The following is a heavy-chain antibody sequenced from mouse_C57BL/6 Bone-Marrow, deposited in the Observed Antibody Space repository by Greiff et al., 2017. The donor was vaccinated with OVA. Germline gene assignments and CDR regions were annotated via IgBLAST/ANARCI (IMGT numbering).Heavy chain of an antibody. Sequence: QVQLQQPGAELVRPGTSVKLSCKASGYTFTSYWMHWVKQRPGQGLEWIGVIDPSDSYTNYNQKFKGKATLTVDTSSSTAYMELRSLTSEDSAVYYCASPYGSSYGDFDDWGQGTTLTVSS. V-gene: IGHV1-59*01. CDR3: ASPYGSSYGDFDD. J-gene: IGHJ2*01. CDR2: IDPSDSYT. CDR1: GYTFTSYW. D-gene: IGHD1-1*01.